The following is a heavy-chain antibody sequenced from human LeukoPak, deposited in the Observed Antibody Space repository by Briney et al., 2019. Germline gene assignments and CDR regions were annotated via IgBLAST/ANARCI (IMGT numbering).Heavy chain of an antibody. Sequence: GTSLRLSCATSGFTLSNYGMHWVRQAPGKGLEWVAVISNDGSNIQYADSAKGRFTISRDNSKNTVYLQMNSLRSEDTAVYYCAKDPYRVIVATGNYLDPWGQGTLVTVSS. V-gene: IGHV3-30*18. D-gene: IGHD2-21*01. CDR1: GFTLSNYG. CDR2: ISNDGSNI. CDR3: AKDPYRVIVATGNYLDP. J-gene: IGHJ5*02.